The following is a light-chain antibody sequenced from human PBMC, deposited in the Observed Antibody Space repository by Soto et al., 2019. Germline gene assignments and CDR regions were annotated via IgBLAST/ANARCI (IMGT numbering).Light chain of an antibody. CDR1: QSVSSY. V-gene: IGKV3-11*01. CDR3: QQRSNWPPHT. CDR2: DAS. J-gene: IGKJ4*01. Sequence: EIVVTQSPATLSLSPGERATLSCRASQSVSSYLAWYQQKPGQAPRLLIYDASNRATGIPARFSGSGSGTDFTLTISSLEPEDFAVYYCQQRSNWPPHTFGGGTKVEIK.